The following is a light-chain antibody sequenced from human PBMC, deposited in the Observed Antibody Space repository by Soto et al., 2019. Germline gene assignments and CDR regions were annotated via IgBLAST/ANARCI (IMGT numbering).Light chain of an antibody. CDR1: SSDVGGYNY. J-gene: IGLJ1*01. CDR2: DVS. V-gene: IGLV2-14*03. Sequence: QSALTQPASVSGSPGQSITISCTGTSSDVGGYNYVSWYQHHPGKAPKLMIYDVSNRPSGVSNRFSGPKSGNTASLTISGLQAEDEADYYCSSYTSSSTLLYVFGTGTKLTVL. CDR3: SSYTSSSTLLYV.